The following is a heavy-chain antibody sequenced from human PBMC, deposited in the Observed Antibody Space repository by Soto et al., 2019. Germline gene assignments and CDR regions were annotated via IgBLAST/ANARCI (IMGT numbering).Heavy chain of an antibody. V-gene: IGHV1-69*01. Sequence: QVQLVQSGAEVKKPGSSVRVSCKASGGTFSSYAISWVRQAPGQGLEWMGGIIPNFGTENYAQKFQGRVTITADESTSTAYMELSCLRSEDTAVYYCARDRIAGSKYYYGMDVWGQGTTVTVSS. CDR2: IIPNFGTE. CDR3: ARDRIAGSKYYYGMDV. J-gene: IGHJ6*02. CDR1: GGTFSSYA. D-gene: IGHD6-13*01.